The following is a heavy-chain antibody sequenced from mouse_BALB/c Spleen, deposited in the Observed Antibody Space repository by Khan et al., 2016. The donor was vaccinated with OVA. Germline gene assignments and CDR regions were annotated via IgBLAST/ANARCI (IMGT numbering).Heavy chain of an antibody. CDR3: ARWFTY. CDR1: GYSITSDYA. J-gene: IGHJ3*01. V-gene: IGHV3-2*02. Sequence: EVQLQESGPGLVKPSPSLSLTCTVTGYSITSDYAWNWIRQFPGNKLEWMGYISYSGSTTYNPSLKSRISITRDTSKNQFFLQLNSVTTEDTATYYCARWFTYWGQGTLVTVSA. CDR2: ISYSGST.